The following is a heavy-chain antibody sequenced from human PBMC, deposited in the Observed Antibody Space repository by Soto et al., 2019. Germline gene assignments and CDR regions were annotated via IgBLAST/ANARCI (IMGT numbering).Heavy chain of an antibody. J-gene: IGHJ4*02. D-gene: IGHD5-18*01. CDR3: ARTLYSYGPRFDY. CDR1: GFTFSSYS. V-gene: IGHV4-59*01. CDR2: IYYSGST. Sequence: GSLRLSCAASGFTFSSYSMNWVRQAPGKGLEWIGYIYYSGSTNYNPSLKSRVTISVDTSKNQFSLKLSSVTAADTAVYYCARTLYSYGPRFDYWGQGTLVTVSS.